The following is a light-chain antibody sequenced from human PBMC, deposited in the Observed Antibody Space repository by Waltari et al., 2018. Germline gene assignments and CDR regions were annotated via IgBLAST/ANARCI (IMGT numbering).Light chain of an antibody. CDR3: QTGGHGTWV. J-gene: IGLJ3*02. CDR1: SGHSSNV. CDR2: VNSDGSH. Sequence: QLVLTQSPSASASLGASVKLTCTLSSGHSSNVVAWHQQQPEKGPRYLMKVNSDGSHSKGDDIPDRFSGSSAGAERYLTISSLQSDDEADYYCQTGGHGTWVFGGGTKLPVL. V-gene: IGLV4-69*01.